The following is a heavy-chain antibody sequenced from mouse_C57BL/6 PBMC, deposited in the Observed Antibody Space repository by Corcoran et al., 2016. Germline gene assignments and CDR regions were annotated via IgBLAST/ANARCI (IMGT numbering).Heavy chain of an antibody. V-gene: IGHV9-3*01. J-gene: IGHJ3*01. CDR2: INTYSGVP. Sequence: QIQLVQSGPELKKPGETVKISCKASGYTFTTYGMSWVKQAPGKGLKWMGWINTYSGVPTYADDFKGRFAFSLETSASTAYLQINNLKNEDTATYFCARLNWDEGFAYWGQGTLVTVSA. CDR1: GYTFTTYG. D-gene: IGHD4-1*01. CDR3: ARLNWDEGFAY.